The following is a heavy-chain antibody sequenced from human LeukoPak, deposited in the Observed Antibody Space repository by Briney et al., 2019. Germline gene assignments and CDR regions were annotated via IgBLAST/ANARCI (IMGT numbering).Heavy chain of an antibody. CDR1: GYTFTSYG. D-gene: IGHD3-10*01. Sequence: ASVKVSCKASGYTFTSYGISWVRQAPGQGLEWMGWISGYNGKTKYAQNLQDRVTMTTDASTSTVYMELRSLGSDDTAVYYCARDYRGSENPSIYWGQGTLVTVSS. V-gene: IGHV1-18*01. J-gene: IGHJ4*02. CDR3: ARDYRGSENPSIY. CDR2: ISGYNGKT.